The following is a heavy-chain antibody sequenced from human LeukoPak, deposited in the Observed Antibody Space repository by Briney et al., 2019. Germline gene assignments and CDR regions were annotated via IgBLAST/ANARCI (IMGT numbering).Heavy chain of an antibody. D-gene: IGHD6-19*01. V-gene: IGHV3-21*01. CDR3: ARDPSSGWYLKGWFDP. J-gene: IGHJ5*02. CDR1: GFTFTTYT. Sequence: GGSLRLSCAASGFTFTTYTMNWVRQAPGKGLEWVSSISSSSTYIYYADSVKGRFTISRDNAKNSLYLQMKSLRAEDTAVYYCARDPSSGWYLKGWFDPWGQGTLVTVSS. CDR2: ISSSSTYI.